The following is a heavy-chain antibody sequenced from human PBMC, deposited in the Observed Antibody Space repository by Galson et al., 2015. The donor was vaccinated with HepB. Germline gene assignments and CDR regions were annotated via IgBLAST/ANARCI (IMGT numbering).Heavy chain of an antibody. Sequence: SLRLSCAASGFTFSSYAMSWVRQAPGKGLEWVSAISGSGGSTYYADSVKGRFTISRDNSKNTLYLQMNSLRAEDTAVYYCAKAREAPGWVGERTPPGPNWVPGTLVSASP. CDR2: ISGSGGST. D-gene: IGHD6-19*01. CDR1: GFTFSSYA. J-gene: IGHJ1*01. CDR3: AKAREAPGWVGERTPPGPN. V-gene: IGHV3-23*01.